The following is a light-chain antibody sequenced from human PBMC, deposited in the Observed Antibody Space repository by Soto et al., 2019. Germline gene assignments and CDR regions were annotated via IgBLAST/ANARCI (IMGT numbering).Light chain of an antibody. CDR2: GAS. V-gene: IGKV3-15*01. CDR1: QSVRNN. J-gene: IGKJ1*01. Sequence: EIVVTQSPATLSVSPGERATLSCRASQSVRNNLGWYQQKSGQAPRLLIYGASTRATGAPARFSGSGSGAEFTLTISSLQSEDFAVYYCQQYNNWPPTFGQGTKVEIK. CDR3: QQYNNWPPT.